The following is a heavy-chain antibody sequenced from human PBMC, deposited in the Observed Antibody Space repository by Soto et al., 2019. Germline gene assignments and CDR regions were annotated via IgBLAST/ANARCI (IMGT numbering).Heavy chain of an antibody. CDR3: ARARFQLLHPYYHGMDV. Sequence: PSETLSLTCTVSGGSISSYYWSWIRQPPGKGLDWIGYIYYTEKTNYNPSLKSRVTISVDTSKNQFSLKLRSVTAADTGVYFCARARFQLLHPYYHGMDVWGQATAVTVSS. D-gene: IGHD2-15*01. CDR1: GGSISSYY. CDR2: IYYTEKT. J-gene: IGHJ6*02. V-gene: IGHV4-59*01.